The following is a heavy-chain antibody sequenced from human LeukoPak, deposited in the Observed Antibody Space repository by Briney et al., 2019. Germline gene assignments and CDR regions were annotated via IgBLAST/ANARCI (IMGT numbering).Heavy chain of an antibody. CDR3: ARESRYYDSSGYYDAFDI. CDR2: IYTSGST. D-gene: IGHD3-22*01. V-gene: IGHV4-61*02. Sequence: SQTLSLTCTVSGGSISSGSYYWSWIRQPAGKGLGWIGRIYTSGSTNYNPSLKSRFTISVDTSKNQFTLKLSSVTAADTAVYYCARESRYYDSSGYYDAFDIWGQGTMVTVSS. J-gene: IGHJ3*02. CDR1: GGSISSGSYY.